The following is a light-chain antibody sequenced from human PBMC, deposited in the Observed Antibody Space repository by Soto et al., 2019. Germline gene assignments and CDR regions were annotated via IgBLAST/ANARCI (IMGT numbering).Light chain of an antibody. CDR2: AAS. J-gene: IGKJ4*01. Sequence: DIQMTQSPSSLSASIGDRVTITCRASEGFSNYLAWFQQKPGKAPTLLIYAASTLQSGVPSRFSGSGSGTDFNLTINNLQPDDVATFYGQNDNIGGPLTFGGGTKVEI. CDR3: QNDNIGGPLT. CDR1: EGFSNY. V-gene: IGKV1-27*01.